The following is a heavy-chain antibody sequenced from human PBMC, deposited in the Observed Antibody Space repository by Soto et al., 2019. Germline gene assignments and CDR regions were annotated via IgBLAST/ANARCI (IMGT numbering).Heavy chain of an antibody. D-gene: IGHD6-13*01. Sequence: SQTLCLTCAVSGGSISTSNWWRWVRQPPGKGLEWIGEVYRTGSTNYNPSLESRLTISVDKSKNQFSLKLTSVTAADTAVYYCARARATIAAAPIFGCWGQGTLVTLSS. CDR3: ARARATIAAAPIFGC. CDR2: VYRTGST. J-gene: IGHJ4*02. CDR1: GGSISTSNW. V-gene: IGHV4-4*02.